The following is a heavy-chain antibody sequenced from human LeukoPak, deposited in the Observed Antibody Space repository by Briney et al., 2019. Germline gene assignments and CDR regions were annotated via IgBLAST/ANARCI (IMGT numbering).Heavy chain of an antibody. Sequence: GGSLRLSCAASGFTFSSYAMSWVRQAPGKGLEWVSAISGSGGSTYYADSVKGRFTISRDNSKNTLYLQMNSLRAEDTAVYYCAKDAVKNYYDSSGYHSPSDYWGQGTLVTVSP. CDR3: AKDAVKNYYDSSGYHSPSDY. J-gene: IGHJ4*02. CDR2: ISGSGGST. V-gene: IGHV3-23*01. D-gene: IGHD3-22*01. CDR1: GFTFSSYA.